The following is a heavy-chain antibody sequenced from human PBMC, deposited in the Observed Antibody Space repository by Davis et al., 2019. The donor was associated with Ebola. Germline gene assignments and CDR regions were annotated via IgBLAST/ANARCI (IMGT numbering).Heavy chain of an antibody. D-gene: IGHD3-10*01. CDR2: IIPIFGTA. CDR1: GGTFSSYA. V-gene: IGHV1-69*06. J-gene: IGHJ6*02. CDR3: ARCQVSVYYYASGSYYNYYGMDV. Sequence: AASVKVSCKTSGGTFSSYAISWVRQASGQGLEWMGGIIPIFGTANYAQKFQGRVTITADKSTSTAYMELSSLRSEDTAVYYCARCQVSVYYYASGSYYNYYGMDVWGQGTTVTVSS.